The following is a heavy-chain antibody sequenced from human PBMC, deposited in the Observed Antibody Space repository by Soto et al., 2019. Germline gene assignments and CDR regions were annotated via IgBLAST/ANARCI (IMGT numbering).Heavy chain of an antibody. D-gene: IGHD4-4*01. CDR3: AKRRAISNKLFFDH. CDR2: LYWIDDE. Sequence: QITLRESGPTLVKPTQTLTLSCNLSCFSINTCGVGVGWIRQPPGKAPEWLALLYWIDDEWYSPSLRYRLSVTKEASENRVVLTMTHLAPTDTGTYYCAKRRAISNKLFFDHWCKGALVTVSS. J-gene: IGHJ4*02. V-gene: IGHV2-5*01. CDR1: CFSINTCGVG.